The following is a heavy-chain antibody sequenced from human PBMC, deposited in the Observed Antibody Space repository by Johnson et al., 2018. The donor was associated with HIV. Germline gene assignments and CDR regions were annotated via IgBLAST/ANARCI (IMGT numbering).Heavy chain of an antibody. J-gene: IGHJ3*02. CDR1: HFIFSNYY. Sequence: VQLVESGGGLAKPAWSPRLSCAASHFIFSNYYMNYVRQAPGNGLALVGQVNPNGASTYLIDSVKVRFTLSRANAKNSLYLQMNSLRAEDTAVYYCASRSYGDVRHACDIWGQGTRVTVSS. CDR2: NPNGAST. D-gene: IGHD5-18*01. CDR3: ASRSYGDVRHACDI. V-gene: IGHV3-25*03.